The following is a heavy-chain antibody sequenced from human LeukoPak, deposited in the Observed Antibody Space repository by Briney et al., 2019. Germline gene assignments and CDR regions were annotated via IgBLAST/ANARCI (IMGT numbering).Heavy chain of an antibody. CDR2: IFYSGST. J-gene: IGHJ4*02. CDR1: GGSISSYY. D-gene: IGHD3-9*01. Sequence: SETLSLTCTVSGGSISSYYWSWIQQPPGKGLEWIGYIFYSGSTNCNPSLKSRVTISADTSKNQFSLKLSSVTAADTAVYYCARGISTGLDYFDYWGQGTLVTVSS. CDR3: ARGISTGLDYFDY. V-gene: IGHV4-59*01.